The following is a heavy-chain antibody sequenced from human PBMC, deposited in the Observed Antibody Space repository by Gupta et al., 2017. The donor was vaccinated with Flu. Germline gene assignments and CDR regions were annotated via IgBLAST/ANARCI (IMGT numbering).Heavy chain of an antibody. CDR2: IYWDDDK. D-gene: IGHD2-2*01. J-gene: IGHJ5*02. Sequence: QITLKESGPTLVKPTTTLTLTCTFSGFSLSTSGVGVGWIRQPPGKALEWLALIYWDDDKRYSPSLKSRLTITKDTSKNQVVLTMTNMDPVETATYYCAHSYIVVPAAMPGWFDPWGQGTLVTVSS. V-gene: IGHV2-5*02. CDR1: GFSLSTSGVG. CDR3: AHSYIVVPAAMPGWFDP.